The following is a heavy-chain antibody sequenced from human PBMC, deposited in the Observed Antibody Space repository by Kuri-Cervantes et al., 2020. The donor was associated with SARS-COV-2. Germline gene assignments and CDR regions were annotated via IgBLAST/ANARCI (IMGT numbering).Heavy chain of an antibody. Sequence: GESLKISCAASGFIFDDHGMSWVRQLPGKGLEWVSGINWNGGSTGYADSVKGRFTISRDNAKNTLYLQMNSLRAEDTAVYYCARLRVAAAGDPWGQGTLVTVSS. D-gene: IGHD6-13*01. CDR1: GFIFDDHG. CDR2: INWNGGST. V-gene: IGHV3-20*04. J-gene: IGHJ5*02. CDR3: ARLRVAAAGDP.